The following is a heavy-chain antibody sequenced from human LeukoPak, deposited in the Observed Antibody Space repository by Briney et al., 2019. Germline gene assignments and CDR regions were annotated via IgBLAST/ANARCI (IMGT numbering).Heavy chain of an antibody. Sequence: PVKVSCKASGGTFSSYAISWVRQAPGQGLEWMGGIIPIFGTANYAQKFQGRVTMTRDMSTSTDYMELSSLRSEDTAVYYCARDNSVEDTAWWFDPWGQGTLVTASS. CDR2: IIPIFGTA. V-gene: IGHV1-69*05. CDR1: GGTFSSYA. D-gene: IGHD4-23*01. CDR3: ARDNSVEDTAWWFDP. J-gene: IGHJ5*02.